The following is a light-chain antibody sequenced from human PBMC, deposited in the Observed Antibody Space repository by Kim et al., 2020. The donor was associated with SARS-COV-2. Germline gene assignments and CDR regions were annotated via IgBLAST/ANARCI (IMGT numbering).Light chain of an antibody. CDR2: DVG. J-gene: IGLJ1*01. V-gene: IGLV2-14*03. CDR3: SSYTSSSTYV. CDR1: SSDVGGYNF. Sequence: HSITIACTAPSSDVGGYNFVSWYQQHPGKAPKVMIYDVGNRPSGVSHRFSGSKSGNTASLTISGLQAEDDADYYCSSYTSSSTYVFGTGTKVTVL.